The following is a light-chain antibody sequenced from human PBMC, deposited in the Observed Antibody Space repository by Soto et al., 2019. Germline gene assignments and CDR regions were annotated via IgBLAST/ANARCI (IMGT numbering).Light chain of an antibody. Sequence: QSVLTQPASVSGSPGQSITISCTGTSSDVGGYNYVSWYQHHPDKAPKLVIYDVTNRPSGVSYRFPGSKSGNTASLTISGLQAEDEADYYCNSYTGSTTPFVFGTGNKVTVL. J-gene: IGLJ1*01. CDR2: DVT. V-gene: IGLV2-14*03. CDR3: NSYTGSTTPFV. CDR1: SSDVGGYNY.